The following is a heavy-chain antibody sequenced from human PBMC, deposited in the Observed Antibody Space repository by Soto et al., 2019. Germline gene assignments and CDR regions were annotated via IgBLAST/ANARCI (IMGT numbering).Heavy chain of an antibody. V-gene: IGHV3-30*18. Sequence: PGGSLRLSCAASGFTFSSYGMHWVRQAPGKGLEWVAVISYDGSNKYYADSVKGRFTISRDNSKNTLYLQMNSLRAEDTAVYYCAKRSDYYDSSGYPTHQYYYYYYGMDVWGQGTTGTVSS. CDR1: GFTFSSYG. CDR2: ISYDGSNK. D-gene: IGHD3-22*01. CDR3: AKRSDYYDSSGYPTHQYYYYYYGMDV. J-gene: IGHJ6*02.